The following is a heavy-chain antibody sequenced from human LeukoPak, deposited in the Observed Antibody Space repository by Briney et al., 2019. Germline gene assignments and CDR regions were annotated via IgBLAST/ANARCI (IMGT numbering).Heavy chain of an antibody. CDR3: ASSIAAAGYAFDI. V-gene: IGHV3-21*01. CDR2: ISSSSSYI. J-gene: IGHJ3*02. CDR1: GFTFSSYS. Sequence: GGSLRLSCAASGFTFSSYSMNWVRQAPGKGLEWVSSISSSSSYIYYADSVKGRFTISRDNAKNSLYLQMNSLRAEDTAVYYCASSIAAAGYAFDIWGQGTMVTVSS. D-gene: IGHD6-13*01.